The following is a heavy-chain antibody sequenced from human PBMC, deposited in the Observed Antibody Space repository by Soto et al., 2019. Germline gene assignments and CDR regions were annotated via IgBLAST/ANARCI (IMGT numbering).Heavy chain of an antibody. Sequence: QVQLVQSGPEVRHPGSSVRVSCKSSGGTFSSSAISWVRQAPGQGLEWMGGIIPIFGAADYAQKFQGRVTITADASTTTAYMELSSLTSEDTAVYFCATDKDRVTVGGNYHYVMDVWGQGTTVTVSS. J-gene: IGHJ6*02. CDR2: IIPIFGAA. D-gene: IGHD3-16*01. CDR3: ATDKDRVTVGGNYHYVMDV. CDR1: GGTFSSSA. V-gene: IGHV1-69*12.